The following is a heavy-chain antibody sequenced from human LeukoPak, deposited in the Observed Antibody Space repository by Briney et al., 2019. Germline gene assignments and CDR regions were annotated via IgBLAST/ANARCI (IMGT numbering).Heavy chain of an antibody. V-gene: IGHV1-46*01. CDR2: INPSGGST. D-gene: IGHD3-22*01. Sequence: ASVKVSCKASAYSFTGYYMQWVRQAPGQGLVWMGLINPSGGSTTYAQKFQGRVTMTRDTSTSTVYMELSSLRSEDTAMYYCARVEDKSGYYPIDYWGQGTLVTVSS. J-gene: IGHJ4*02. CDR3: ARVEDKSGYYPIDY. CDR1: AYSFTGYY.